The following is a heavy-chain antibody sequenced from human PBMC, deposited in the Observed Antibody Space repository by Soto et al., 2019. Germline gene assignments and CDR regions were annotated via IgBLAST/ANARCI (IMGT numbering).Heavy chain of an antibody. CDR3: VRLPDNVDVLTGRSGYNDY. D-gene: IGHD3-9*01. J-gene: IGHJ4*02. V-gene: IGHV1-8*01. CDR1: GYTFTNYD. Sequence: QVQLVQSGAEVKEPGASVKVSCKASGYTFTNYDINWVRHVTGQGLEWMGWMNPNSGKTGSAQKFQGRDNMTRDTSIYTAYMELSSLRSEDTAVYYCVRLPDNVDVLTGRSGYNDYWGQGTLVTVSS. CDR2: MNPNSGKT.